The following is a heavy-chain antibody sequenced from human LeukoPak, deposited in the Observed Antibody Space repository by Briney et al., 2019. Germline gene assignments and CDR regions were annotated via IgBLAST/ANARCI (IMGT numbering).Heavy chain of an antibody. D-gene: IGHD3-22*01. CDR1: GYTFTGYY. V-gene: IGHV1-2*02. CDR3: ARGSYDSSDFEYFHH. J-gene: IGHJ1*01. Sequence: ASVKVSCKASGYTFTGYYMHWVRQAPGQGLEWMGWINPNSGGTNYAQKFQGRVTMTRDTSIGTAYMELNRLRSDDTAVYYCARGSYDSSDFEYFHHWGQGTLVIVSS. CDR2: INPNSGGT.